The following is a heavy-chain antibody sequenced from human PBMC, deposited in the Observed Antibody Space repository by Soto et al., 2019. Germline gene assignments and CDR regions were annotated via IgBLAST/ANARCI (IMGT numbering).Heavy chain of an antibody. V-gene: IGHV1-46*01. J-gene: IGHJ6*02. CDR2: INPSGGST. CDR1: GYTFTSYY. Sequence: QVQLVQSGAEVKKPGASVKVSCKASGYTFTSYYMHWVRQAPGQGLEWMGVINPSGGSTSNAQKYQGRASITRDTSTSTVYMELIRLRSEDTAVYYCARDSSSCYDRKYYGMDVWGQGTTVTVSS. CDR3: ARDSSSCYDRKYYGMDV. D-gene: IGHD6-13*01.